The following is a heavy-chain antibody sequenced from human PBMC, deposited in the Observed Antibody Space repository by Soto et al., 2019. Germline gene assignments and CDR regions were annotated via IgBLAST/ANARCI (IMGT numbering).Heavy chain of an antibody. Sequence: GGSLRLSCAASGFTFSSYWMHWVRQAPGKGLVWVSRINSDGSSTSYADSVKGRFTISRDNAKNTLYLQMNSLRAEDTAVYYCARDRGSSGWYDRFDYWGQGTLVTVSS. CDR1: GFTFSSYW. V-gene: IGHV3-74*01. CDR2: INSDGSST. CDR3: ARDRGSSGWYDRFDY. D-gene: IGHD6-19*01. J-gene: IGHJ4*02.